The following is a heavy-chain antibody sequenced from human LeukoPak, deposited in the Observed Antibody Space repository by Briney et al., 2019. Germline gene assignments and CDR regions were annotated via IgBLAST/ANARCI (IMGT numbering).Heavy chain of an antibody. CDR3: AKDFWTVTTGFY. CDR2: IQFDGSNE. D-gene: IGHD4-17*01. V-gene: IGHV3-30*02. Sequence: GGSLRLSCAASGFTFSTYGMHWVRQAPGKGLEGVAFIQFDGSNEYNADSVKGRFTISRDNSRNTMYLQMNGLRAEDTAVYYCAKDFWTVTTGFYWGHGTLVHVSS. J-gene: IGHJ4*01. CDR1: GFTFSTYG.